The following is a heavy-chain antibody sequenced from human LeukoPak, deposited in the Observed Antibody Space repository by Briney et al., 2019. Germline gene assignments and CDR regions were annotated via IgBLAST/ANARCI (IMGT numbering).Heavy chain of an antibody. V-gene: IGHV1-2*06. D-gene: IGHD3-3*01. Sequence: ASVKVSCKASGYTFTGYHMHWVRQAPGQGLEWMGRINPNSGDTNYAQKFQGRVTMTRDTSISTAYMELSRLRSDDTAVYYCARGYPGWTYYDFWSGYQRFDPWGQGTLVTVSS. J-gene: IGHJ5*02. CDR3: ARGYPGWTYYDFWSGYQRFDP. CDR1: GYTFTGYH. CDR2: INPNSGDT.